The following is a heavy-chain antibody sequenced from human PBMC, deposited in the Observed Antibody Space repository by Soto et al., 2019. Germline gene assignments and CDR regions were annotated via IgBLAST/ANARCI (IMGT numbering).Heavy chain of an antibody. V-gene: IGHV1-8*01. J-gene: IGHJ4*02. Sequence: ASVKVSCKASGYTFTSYDINWVRQATGQGLEWMGWMNPNSGNTGYAQKFQGRVTMTRNTSISTAYMELSSLRSEDTAVYYCASRAPPRRWSGYSGAVRDYWGQGTLVTVSS. CDR1: GYTFTSYD. CDR3: ASRAPPRRWSGYSGAVRDY. CDR2: MNPNSGNT. D-gene: IGHD3-3*01.